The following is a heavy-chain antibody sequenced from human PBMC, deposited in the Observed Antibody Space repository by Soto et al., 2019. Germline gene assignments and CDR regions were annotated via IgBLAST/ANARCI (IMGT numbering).Heavy chain of an antibody. CDR1: GYTFTGYY. Sequence: QVQLVQSGAEVKKPGASVKVSCKASGYTFTGYYMHWVRQAPGQGLEWMGWINPNSGGTNYAQKFQGWVTRTRDTSISTAYMELSRLRSDDTAVYYCARAQKRYCSGGSCETLPRYWGQGTLVTVSS. J-gene: IGHJ4*02. D-gene: IGHD2-15*01. CDR2: INPNSGGT. CDR3: ARAQKRYCSGGSCETLPRY. V-gene: IGHV1-2*04.